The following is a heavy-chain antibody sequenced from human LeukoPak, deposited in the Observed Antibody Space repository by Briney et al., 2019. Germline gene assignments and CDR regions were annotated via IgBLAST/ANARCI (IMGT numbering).Heavy chain of an antibody. V-gene: IGHV1-69*06. CDR2: IIPIFGTA. CDR3: ARIRMVRGVTSESYYYYMDV. CDR1: GGTFSSYA. Sequence: SVKVSCKASGGTFSSYAISWVRQAPGQGLEWMGGIIPIFGTANYAQKFQGRVTITADKSTSTAYMELSSLRAEDTAAYYCARIRMVRGVTSESYYYYMDVWGKGTTVTISS. J-gene: IGHJ6*03. D-gene: IGHD3-10*01.